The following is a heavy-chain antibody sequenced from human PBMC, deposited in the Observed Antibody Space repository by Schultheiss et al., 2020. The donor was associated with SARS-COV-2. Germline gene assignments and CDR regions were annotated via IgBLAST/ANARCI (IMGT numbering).Heavy chain of an antibody. V-gene: IGHV4-34*01. Sequence: SETLSLTCAVYGGSFSGYYWSWIRQPPGKGLEWIGEINHSGSTNYNPSLKSRVTISVDTSKNQFSLKLSSVTAADTAVYYCAKTRRSSSSHFDYWGQGTLVTVSS. CDR1: GGSFSGYY. D-gene: IGHD6-13*01. CDR2: INHSGST. J-gene: IGHJ4*02. CDR3: AKTRRSSSSHFDY.